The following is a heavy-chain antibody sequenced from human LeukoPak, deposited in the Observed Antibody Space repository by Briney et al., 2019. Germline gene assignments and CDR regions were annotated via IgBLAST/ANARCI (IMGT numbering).Heavy chain of an antibody. CDR2: INHSGST. CDR1: GGSFSGYY. J-gene: IGHJ4*02. D-gene: IGHD3-22*01. Sequence: SETLSLTCAVYGGSFSGYYWSWIRQPPGKGLEWIGEINHSGSTNYNPSLKSRVTISVDTSKNQFSLKLSSVTAADTAVYYCARQGDYDSSGPSPAPDFDYWGQGTLVTVSS. CDR3: ARQGDYDSSGPSPAPDFDY. V-gene: IGHV4-34*01.